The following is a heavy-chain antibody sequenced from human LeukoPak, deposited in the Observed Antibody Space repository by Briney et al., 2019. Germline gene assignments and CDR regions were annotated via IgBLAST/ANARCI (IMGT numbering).Heavy chain of an antibody. CDR1: GGSMKNYY. CDR2: IHDARGT. CDR3: AGGIGYATSPADH. D-gene: IGHD6-13*01. J-gene: IGHJ5*02. Sequence: SETLSLTCTVSGGSMKNYYWSWIRQPPGKGLEWIGYIHDARGTNYNPYLKSRVTMSLDTSKNHFSLSLNSVTAADTAVYFCAGGIGYATSPADHLGQGTLVIVSS. V-gene: IGHV4-59*01.